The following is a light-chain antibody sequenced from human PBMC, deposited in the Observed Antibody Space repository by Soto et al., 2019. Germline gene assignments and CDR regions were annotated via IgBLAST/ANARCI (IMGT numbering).Light chain of an antibody. J-gene: IGKJ3*01. Sequence: EIVLTQSPGTLSLSPGERATLSCRASQSVSSSYLAWYQQKPGQAPRLLIYGASGRATGIPDRFSGSGSGTDFTLTISRLSPAVFAVYYCQQYGSSPLFTFGPVTKVDIK. V-gene: IGKV3-20*01. CDR1: QSVSSSY. CDR2: GAS. CDR3: QQYGSSPLFT.